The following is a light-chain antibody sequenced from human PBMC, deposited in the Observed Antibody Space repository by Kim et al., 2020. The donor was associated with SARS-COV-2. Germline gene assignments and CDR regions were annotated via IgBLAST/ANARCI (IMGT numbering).Light chain of an antibody. CDR2: GAS. CDR3: QQYGSSPPYS. V-gene: IGKV3-20*01. J-gene: IGKJ2*03. Sequence: CAGERATLACRASQRVSSSYLAWYQQKTGQAPRLLIYGASRRANGSPDRVSGSGSGTGFTLTNSRLEPEDFAVYYCQQYGSSPPYSFGQGTKLEI. CDR1: QRVSSSY.